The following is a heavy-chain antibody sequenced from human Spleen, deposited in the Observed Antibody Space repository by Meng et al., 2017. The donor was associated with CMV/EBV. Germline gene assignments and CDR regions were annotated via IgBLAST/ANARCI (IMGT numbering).Heavy chain of an antibody. V-gene: IGHV3-23*01. CDR2: IGGSGDST. CDR3: VKSGEYSYGPYYFDH. D-gene: IGHD5-18*01. J-gene: IGHJ4*02. CDR1: GFTFSSYA. Sequence: ETLSLTCAASGFTFSSYAMSWVRQAPGKGLEWVSAIGGSGDSTYYADSVKGRFTISRDNSKNTLYRQMNSLRAGDKAVYYCVKSGEYSYGPYYFDHWGQGTLVTVSS.